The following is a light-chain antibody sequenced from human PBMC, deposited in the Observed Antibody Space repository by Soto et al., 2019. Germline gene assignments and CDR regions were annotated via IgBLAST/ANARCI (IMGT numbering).Light chain of an antibody. CDR3: QQYDKWPLT. CDR1: QSVKNS. Sequence: EIVVTQSPATLSVSPGERATLSCRASQSVKNSLAWYQQKPGQAPRLLIYDAPTRATGIQDRFSGSGSGTEFTVTIGGLQSEDFAVYYCQQYDKWPLTFGGGTKVEIK. V-gene: IGKV3-15*01. CDR2: DAP. J-gene: IGKJ4*01.